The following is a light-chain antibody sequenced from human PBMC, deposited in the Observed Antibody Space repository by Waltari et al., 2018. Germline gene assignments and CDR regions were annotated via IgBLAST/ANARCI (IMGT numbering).Light chain of an antibody. J-gene: IGLJ1*01. V-gene: IGLV2-23*01. CDR3: CSYAGSSTYV. CDR2: EGS. Sequence: QSALTQPASVSGSPGQSIPISCTGTSSDVGSYNLASCYQQHPGKAPKLMIYEGSKRPSGVSNRFSGSKSGNTASLTISGLQAEDEADYYCCSYAGSSTYVFGTGTKVTVL. CDR1: SSDVGSYNL.